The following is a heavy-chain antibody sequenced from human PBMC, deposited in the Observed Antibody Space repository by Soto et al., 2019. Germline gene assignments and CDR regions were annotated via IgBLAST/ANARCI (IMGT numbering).Heavy chain of an antibody. CDR1: GGSISSSSYY. CDR3: ARIYYDYVWGSYLANYFDY. V-gene: IGHV4-39*01. D-gene: IGHD3-16*01. CDR2: IYYSGST. J-gene: IGHJ4*02. Sequence: SETLSLTCTVSGGSISSSSYYWGWIRQPPGKGLEWIGSIYYSGSTYYNPSLKSRVTISVDTSKNQFSLKLSSVTAADTAVYYCARIYYDYVWGSYLANYFDYWGQGTLVTVSS.